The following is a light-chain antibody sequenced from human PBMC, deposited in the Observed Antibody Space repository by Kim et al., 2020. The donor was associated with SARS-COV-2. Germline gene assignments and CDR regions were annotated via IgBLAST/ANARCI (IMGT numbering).Light chain of an antibody. J-gene: IGLJ2*01. V-gene: IGLV1-51*01. CDR3: ATWDNSLNGLV. CDR1: NTNIGKNY. CDR2: DND. Sequence: GQKVTISCSGSNTNIGKNYLSWYQQLPGTAPKLLIYDNDKRHSGIPARFSGSKSGTSATLDITGLQTGDEADYYCATWDNSLNGLVFGGGTQLTVL.